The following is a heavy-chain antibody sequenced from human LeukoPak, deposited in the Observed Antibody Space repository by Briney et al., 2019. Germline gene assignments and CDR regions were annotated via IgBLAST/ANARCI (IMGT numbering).Heavy chain of an antibody. Sequence: GASVKVSCKASGYTFTSYGISRVRQAPGQGLEWMGWISAYNGNTNYAQTLQGRVTMTTDTSTSTAYMELRSLRSDDTAVYYCARGLGYCSSTSCFDYWGQGTLVTVSS. CDR1: GYTFTSYG. J-gene: IGHJ4*02. CDR3: ARGLGYCSSTSCFDY. CDR2: ISAYNGNT. V-gene: IGHV1-18*01. D-gene: IGHD2-2*01.